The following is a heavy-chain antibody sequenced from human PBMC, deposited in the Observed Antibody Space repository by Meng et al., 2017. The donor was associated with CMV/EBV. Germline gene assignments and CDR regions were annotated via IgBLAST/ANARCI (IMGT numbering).Heavy chain of an antibody. V-gene: IGHV3-48*03. D-gene: IGHD2-21*01. CDR3: ARAQYCGGDCYSEGVDEYYYGMDV. CDR1: GFTFSSYE. J-gene: IGHJ6*02. Sequence: GGSLRLSCAASGFTFSSYEMNWVRQAPGKGLEWVSYISSSGSTIYYADSVKGRFTISRDNAKNTLYLQMNSLRAEDTAVYYCARAQYCGGDCYSEGVDEYYYGMDVWGQGTTVTVSS. CDR2: ISSSGSTI.